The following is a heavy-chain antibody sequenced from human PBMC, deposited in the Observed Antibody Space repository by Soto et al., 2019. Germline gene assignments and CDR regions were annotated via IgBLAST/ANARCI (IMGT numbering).Heavy chain of an antibody. CDR1: VYSISSGYY. CDR2: INHSGST. Sequence: SETLSLTCAVSVYSISSGYYWGCIRQPPGKGLEWIGEINHSGSTNYNPSLKSRVTISVDTSKNQFSLKLSSVTAADTAVYYCARGRYCSGGSCYFDYWGQGTLVTVSS. J-gene: IGHJ4*02. V-gene: IGHV4-38-2*01. CDR3: ARGRYCSGGSCYFDY. D-gene: IGHD2-15*01.